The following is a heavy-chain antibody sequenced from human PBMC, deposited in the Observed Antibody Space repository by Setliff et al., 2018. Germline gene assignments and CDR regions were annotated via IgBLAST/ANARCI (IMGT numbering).Heavy chain of an antibody. CDR3: ARQAPSSSWTYYYYYGMDV. D-gene: IGHD6-13*01. V-gene: IGHV4-39*01. Sequence: PSETLSLTCTVSGGSISSSSYYWGWIRQPPGKGLEWIGSIYYSGSTYYNPSLKSRVTISVDTSKNQLSLKLSSVTAADTAVYYCARQAPSSSWTYYYYYGMDVWGQGTTVTVSS. CDR2: IYYSGST. J-gene: IGHJ6*02. CDR1: GGSISSSSYY.